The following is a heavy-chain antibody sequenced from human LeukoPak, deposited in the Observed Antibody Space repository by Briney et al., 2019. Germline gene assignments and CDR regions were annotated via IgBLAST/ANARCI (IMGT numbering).Heavy chain of an antibody. Sequence: GESLKISCKGSGYSFTSYWIGWVRQMPGKGLEWMGIIYPVDSDTRHSPSFQGQVTISADKSISTAYLQWTSLNASDTAMYYCARHLGIAVAGTVAPDYWGQGTLVTVSS. CDR2: IYPVDSDT. J-gene: IGHJ4*02. V-gene: IGHV5-51*01. CDR3: ARHLGIAVAGTVAPDY. CDR1: GYSFTSYW. D-gene: IGHD6-19*01.